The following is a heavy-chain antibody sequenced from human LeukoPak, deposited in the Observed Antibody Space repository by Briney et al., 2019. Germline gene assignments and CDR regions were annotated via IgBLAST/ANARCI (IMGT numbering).Heavy chain of an antibody. CDR2: IRYDGSNK. CDR1: GFTFSSYG. V-gene: IGHV3-30*02. D-gene: IGHD5-12*01. CDR3: ARDRGYSGYDCIDY. J-gene: IGHJ4*02. Sequence: QAGGSLRLSCAASGFTFSSYGMHWVRQAPGKGLEWVAFIRYDGSNKYYADSVKGRFTISRDNAKNSLYLQMNSLRAEDTALYYCARDRGYSGYDCIDYWGQGTLVTVSS.